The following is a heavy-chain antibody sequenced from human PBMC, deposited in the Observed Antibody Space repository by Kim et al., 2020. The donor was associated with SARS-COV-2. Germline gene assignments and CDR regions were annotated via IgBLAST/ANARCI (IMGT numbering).Heavy chain of an antibody. CDR3: ARDNEDAFDI. J-gene: IGHJ3*02. CDR2: RT. D-gene: IGHD2-8*01. V-gene: IGHV4-4*07. Sequence: RTNYNTSLKTRVTTSVDTSKSQFSRKLSSVTAADTAVYYCARDNEDAFDIWGQGTMVTVSS.